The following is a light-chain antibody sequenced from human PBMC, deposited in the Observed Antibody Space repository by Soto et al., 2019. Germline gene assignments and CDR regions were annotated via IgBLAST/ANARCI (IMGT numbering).Light chain of an antibody. CDR3: CSYVTTPEI. V-gene: IGLV2-11*01. J-gene: IGLJ1*01. CDR2: DGN. CDR1: SRDVDDYRY. Sequence: QSALAQPRSVSGSPGQLLTISCTGTSRDVDDYRYVPWYQQYPGKAPKLVIYDGNKRPSGVPDRFSGSNSGNTASLTISGLQAEDEADYYCCSYVTTPEIFGTGTKVTVL.